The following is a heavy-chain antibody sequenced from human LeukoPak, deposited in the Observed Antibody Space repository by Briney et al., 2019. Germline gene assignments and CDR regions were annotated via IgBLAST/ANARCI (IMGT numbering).Heavy chain of an antibody. Sequence: ASVKVSRKASGGTFSSYAISWVRQAPGQGLEWMGRIIPIFGTANYAQKFQGGVTITTDESTSTAYMELSSLRSEDTAVYYCARDTYDFWSGYLGWFDPWGQGTLVTVSS. CDR3: ARDTYDFWSGYLGWFDP. CDR1: GGTFSSYA. V-gene: IGHV1-69*05. D-gene: IGHD3-3*01. CDR2: IIPIFGTA. J-gene: IGHJ5*02.